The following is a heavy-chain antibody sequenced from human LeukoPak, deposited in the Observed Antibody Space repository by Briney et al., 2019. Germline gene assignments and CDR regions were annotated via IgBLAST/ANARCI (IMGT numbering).Heavy chain of an antibody. Sequence: PGGSLRLSCAASGFTVSSNYMSWVRQAPGKGLEWVSVIYNGGSTYYADSVKGRFTISRDNSKNTLYLQMNSLRAEDTAVYHCARDRGYCSSSSCLHYMDVWGKGTTVTIS. J-gene: IGHJ6*03. CDR3: ARDRGYCSSSSCLHYMDV. D-gene: IGHD2-2*01. V-gene: IGHV3-53*01. CDR1: GFTVSSNY. CDR2: IYNGGST.